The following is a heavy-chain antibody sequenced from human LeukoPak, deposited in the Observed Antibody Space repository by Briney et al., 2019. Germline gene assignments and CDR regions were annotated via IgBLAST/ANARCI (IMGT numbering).Heavy chain of an antibody. J-gene: IGHJ4*02. CDR2: IYYSGST. V-gene: IGHV4-59*08. D-gene: IGHD3-22*01. Sequence: SETLSLACTVSGGSISSYYWSWIRQPPGKALEWIGYIYYSGSTNYSPSLESRVTISVDTSKNQFSLKLSSVTAADTAVYYCARLSYDTSGYWPDYFDYWGQGTLVTVSS. CDR3: ARLSYDTSGYWPDYFDY. CDR1: GGSISSYY.